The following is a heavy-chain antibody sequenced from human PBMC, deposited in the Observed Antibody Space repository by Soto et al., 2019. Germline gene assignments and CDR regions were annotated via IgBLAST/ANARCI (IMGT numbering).Heavy chain of an antibody. J-gene: IGHJ5*02. D-gene: IGHD4-17*01. CDR1: GGSFSGYY. V-gene: IGHV4-34*01. CDR3: ARAHYGDYAGWFDP. CDR2: INHSGST. Sequence: QVQLQQWGAGLLKPSETLSLTCAVYGGSFSGYYWSWIRQTPGKGLEWMGEINHSGSTNYNPSLKSRVTISVDTSKNQFSLKLSSVTAADTAVYYCARAHYGDYAGWFDPWGQGTLVTVSS.